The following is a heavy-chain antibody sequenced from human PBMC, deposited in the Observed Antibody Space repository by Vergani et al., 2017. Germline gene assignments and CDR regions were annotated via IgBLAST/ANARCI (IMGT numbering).Heavy chain of an antibody. D-gene: IGHD2-15*01. CDR2: IGTAGDT. CDR1: GFTFSSYW. CDR3: ARGCSGGSCYSGYYYYGMDV. Sequence: EVQLVESGGGLVQPGGSLRLSCAASGFTFSSYWMHWVRQAPGKGLVWVSAIGTAGDTYYPGSVKGRFTISRENAKNSLYLQMNSLRAGDTAVYYCARGCSGGSCYSGYYYYGMDVWGQGTTVTVSS. J-gene: IGHJ6*02. V-gene: IGHV3-13*01.